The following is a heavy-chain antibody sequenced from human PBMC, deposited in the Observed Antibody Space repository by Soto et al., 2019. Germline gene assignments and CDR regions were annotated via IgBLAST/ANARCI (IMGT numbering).Heavy chain of an antibody. D-gene: IGHD2-2*01. CDR1: GGSISSYY. J-gene: IGHJ6*02. Sequence: QVQLQESGPGLVKPSETLSLTCTVSGGSISSYYWSWIRQPPGKGLEWIGYIYYSGSTNYNPSLKCRVTISVDTSKNQFSLKLSSVTAADTAVYYCARDHIVVVPAAYYYYGMDVWGQGTTVTVSS. CDR3: ARDHIVVVPAAYYYYGMDV. CDR2: IYYSGST. V-gene: IGHV4-59*01.